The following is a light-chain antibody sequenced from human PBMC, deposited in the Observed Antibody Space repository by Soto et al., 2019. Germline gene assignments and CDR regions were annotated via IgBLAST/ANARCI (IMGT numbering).Light chain of an antibody. CDR2: DVS. Sequence: QSVLTQPASVSGSPGQSITISCTGTSSDVDGYNYVSWYQHHPGKAPKLMIYDVSNRPSGVSNRFSGSKSGNTASLTISLLQPEDEADYYCCSYTTSNTRQIVFGTGTKVTVL. J-gene: IGLJ1*01. CDR3: CSYTTSNTRQIV. CDR1: SSDVDGYNY. V-gene: IGLV2-14*03.